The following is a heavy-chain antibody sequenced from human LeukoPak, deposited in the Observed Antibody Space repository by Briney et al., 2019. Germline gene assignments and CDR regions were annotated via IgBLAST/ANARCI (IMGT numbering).Heavy chain of an antibody. D-gene: IGHD6-19*01. CDR1: GFTFSSYG. CDR2: ISGSGGST. J-gene: IGHJ4*02. Sequence: PGGSLRLSCAASGFTFSSYGMRWVRQAPGKGLEWVSAISGSGGSTYYADSVKGRFTISRDNSKNTLYLQMNSLRAEDTAVYYCAKDHSSGWYGRDFDYWGQGTLVTVSS. CDR3: AKDHSSGWYGRDFDY. V-gene: IGHV3-23*01.